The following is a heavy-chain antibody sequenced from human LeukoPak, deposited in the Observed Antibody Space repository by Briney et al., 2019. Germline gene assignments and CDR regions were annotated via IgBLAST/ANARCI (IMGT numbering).Heavy chain of an antibody. J-gene: IGHJ4*02. CDR2: ISGSGGST. CDR3: AKTSPYYYDSSGYCAASPIDY. D-gene: IGHD3-22*01. Sequence: GGSLRLSCAASGFTFSSYAMSWVRQAPGKGLEWVSAISGSGGSTYYADSVKGRFTISRDNSKNTLYLQMNSLRAEDTAVYYCAKTSPYYYDSSGYCAASPIDYWGQGTLVTVSS. V-gene: IGHV3-23*01. CDR1: GFTFSSYA.